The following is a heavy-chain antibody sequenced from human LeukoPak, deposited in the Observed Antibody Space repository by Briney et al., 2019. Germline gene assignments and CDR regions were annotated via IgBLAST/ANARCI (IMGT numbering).Heavy chain of an antibody. J-gene: IGHJ5*02. CDR1: GYTFTSYD. D-gene: IGHD3-10*01. Sequence: ASVKVSCKASGYTFTSYDINWVRQATGQGLEWMGWMNPNSGNTGYAQKFQGRVTITRNTSISTAYMELSSLRSEDAAVYYCARGLTVRGVIITRWFDPWGQGTLVTVSS. CDR2: MNPNSGNT. V-gene: IGHV1-8*03. CDR3: ARGLTVRGVIITRWFDP.